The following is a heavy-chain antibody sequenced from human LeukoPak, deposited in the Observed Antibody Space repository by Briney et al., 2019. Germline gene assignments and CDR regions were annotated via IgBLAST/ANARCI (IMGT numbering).Heavy chain of an antibody. J-gene: IGHJ4*02. V-gene: IGHV3-53*01. CDR3: ARDRLYSSSSEDY. Sequence: AGGSLRLSCAASGFTVSSNYMSWVRQAPGKGLEWVSVIYSGGSTYYADSVQGRFTISRDNSKNTLYLQMNSLRAVDTAVYYCARDRLYSSSSEDYWGQGVLVTVSS. D-gene: IGHD6-6*01. CDR2: IYSGGST. CDR1: GFTVSSNY.